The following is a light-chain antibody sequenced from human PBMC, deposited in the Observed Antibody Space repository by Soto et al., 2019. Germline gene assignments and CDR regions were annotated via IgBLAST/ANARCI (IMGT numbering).Light chain of an antibody. CDR3: CSYAGSYTLV. J-gene: IGLJ1*01. CDR1: SSDVGTYKY. V-gene: IGLV2-11*01. Sequence: QSALTQPRSVSGSPGQSVTISCTGTSSDVGTYKYVSWFQQHPGKAPKLMIYDVNKRPSGVPDRFSGSKPGNTASLTISGLQAEDETDYYCCSYAGSYTLVFGTGTKLTVL. CDR2: DVN.